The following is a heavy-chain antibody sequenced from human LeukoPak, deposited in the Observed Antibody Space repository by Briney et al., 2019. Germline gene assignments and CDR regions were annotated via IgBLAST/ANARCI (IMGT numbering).Heavy chain of an antibody. Sequence: GGSLRLSCAASGFTFSDYGIHWVRQAPGKGLEWVAVIWSDGSNKYYADSLKGRFTISRDNSKKTLYLQMNSLRVEDTAVYYCVRASGSFDYWGQGTLVTVSS. V-gene: IGHV3-33*01. CDR2: IWSDGSNK. CDR1: GFTFSDYG. D-gene: IGHD3-10*01. J-gene: IGHJ4*02. CDR3: VRASGSFDY.